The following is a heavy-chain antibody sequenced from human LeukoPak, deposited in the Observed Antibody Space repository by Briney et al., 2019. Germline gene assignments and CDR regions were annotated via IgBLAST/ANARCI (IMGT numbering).Heavy chain of an antibody. Sequence: PGGSLRLSCAASGFTVSSNYMSWVRQAPGKGLEWVSVIYSGGSTYYADSVKGRFTISRDNSKNTLYLQMNSLRAEDTAVYYCAREEYDILTGTGYFQHWGRGTLVTVSS. CDR3: AREEYDILTGTGYFQH. D-gene: IGHD3-9*01. V-gene: IGHV3-66*01. CDR1: GFTVSSNY. J-gene: IGHJ1*01. CDR2: IYSGGST.